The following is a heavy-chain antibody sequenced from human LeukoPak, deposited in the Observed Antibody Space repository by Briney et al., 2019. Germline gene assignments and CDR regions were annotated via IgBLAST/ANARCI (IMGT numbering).Heavy chain of an antibody. V-gene: IGHV1-18*01. J-gene: IGHJ4*02. CDR3: ARAVNMVRGDY. D-gene: IGHD3-10*01. CDR2: ISAYNGNT. Sequence: ASVKVSCKASGYTFTSYGISWVRQAPGQGLKWMGWISAYNGNTNYAQKFQGRVTMTRDTSISTAYMELSRLRSDDTAVYYCARAVNMVRGDYWGQGTLVTVSS. CDR1: GYTFTSYG.